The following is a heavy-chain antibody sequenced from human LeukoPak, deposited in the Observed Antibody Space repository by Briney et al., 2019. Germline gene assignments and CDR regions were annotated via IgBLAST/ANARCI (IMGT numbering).Heavy chain of an antibody. V-gene: IGHV4-34*01. D-gene: IGHD2-2*01. CDR1: GGSFSDYY. CDR2: INHSGST. CDR3: HFKYCSSSTCFYYFDY. J-gene: IGHJ4*02. Sequence: PSETLSLTCAVYGGSFSDYYWIWIRQPPGKGLEWIGEINHSGSTNYNPSLKSRVTISVDTSKNQFSLKLSSVTATDTAVYYCHFKYCSSSTCFYYFDYWGQGTLVTVSS.